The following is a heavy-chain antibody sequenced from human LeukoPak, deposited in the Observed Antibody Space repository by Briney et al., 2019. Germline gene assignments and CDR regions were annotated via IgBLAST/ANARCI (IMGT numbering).Heavy chain of an antibody. CDR3: ARDGPSSSWA. V-gene: IGHV1-69*13. CDR2: IIPIFGTA. J-gene: IGHJ5*02. D-gene: IGHD6-13*01. CDR1: GYTFTGYY. Sequence: SVKVSCKASGYTFTGYYMHWVRQAPGQGLEWMGGIIPIFGTANYAQKFQGRVTITADESTSTAYMELSSLRSEDTAVYYCARDGPSSSWAWGQGTLVTVSS.